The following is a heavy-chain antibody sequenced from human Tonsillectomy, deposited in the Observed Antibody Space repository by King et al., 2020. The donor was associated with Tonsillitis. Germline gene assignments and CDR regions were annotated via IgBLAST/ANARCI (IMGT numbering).Heavy chain of an antibody. J-gene: IGHJ4*02. V-gene: IGHV3-23*04. D-gene: IGHD3-16*01. CDR1: GFTFSNYV. Sequence: EVQLVESGGGLVQPGGSLRLSCAASGFTFSNYVMNWVRQAPGKGLEWVSGISGSGGTTYHADSVKGRFTISRDSSKKMLYLQMNSLSAEDTAVYYCAKAFYRGSPGHFDYWGQGTLVTVSS. CDR2: ISGSGGTT. CDR3: AKAFYRGSPGHFDY.